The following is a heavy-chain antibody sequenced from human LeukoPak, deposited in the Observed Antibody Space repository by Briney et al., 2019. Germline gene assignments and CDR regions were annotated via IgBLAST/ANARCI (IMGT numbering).Heavy chain of an antibody. V-gene: IGHV4-4*07. D-gene: IGHD3-16*02. CDR1: GGSISTYY. CDR2: VYNDGST. CDR3: AGPYRVGGSFPFDI. Sequence: SETLSLTCTVSGGSISTYYWTWIRQSAGKGLEWIGRVYNDGSTSYNPSLWSRVTISVDNSKNQFSLKLNSVTAADTAVYYCAGPYRVGGSFPFDIWGQGTLVTVSS. J-gene: IGHJ3*02.